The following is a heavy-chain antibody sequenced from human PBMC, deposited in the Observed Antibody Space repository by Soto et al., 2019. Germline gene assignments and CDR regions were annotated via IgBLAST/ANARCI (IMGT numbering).Heavy chain of an antibody. CDR3: ASLRDYVWGSYPSY. Sequence: SETLSITCTVSGGSISSGDYYWSWIRQPPGKGLEWIGYIYYSGSTYYNPSLKSRVTISVDTSKNQFSLKLSSVTAADTAVYYCASLRDYVWGSYPSYWGQGTLVTVSS. CDR2: IYYSGST. V-gene: IGHV4-30-4*01. CDR1: GGSISSGDYY. J-gene: IGHJ4*02. D-gene: IGHD3-16*01.